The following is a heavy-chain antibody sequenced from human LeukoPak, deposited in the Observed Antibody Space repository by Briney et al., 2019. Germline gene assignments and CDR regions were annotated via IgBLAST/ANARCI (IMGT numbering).Heavy chain of an antibody. D-gene: IGHD3-9*01. CDR3: ARTYDILTGYYPGAFDI. J-gene: IGHJ3*02. Sequence: SETLSLTCTVSGYSISSGYYWGWIRQPPGKGLEWIGSIYHSGSTYYNPSLKSRVTISVDTSKNQFSLKLSSVTAADTAVYYCARTYDILTGYYPGAFDIWGQGTMVTVSS. CDR1: GYSISSGYY. CDR2: IYHSGST. V-gene: IGHV4-38-2*02.